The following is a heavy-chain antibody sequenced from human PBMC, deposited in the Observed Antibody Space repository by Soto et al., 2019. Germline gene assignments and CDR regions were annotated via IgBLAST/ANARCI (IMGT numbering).Heavy chain of an antibody. CDR3: ARDSGAYAGNSYWYFDL. J-gene: IGHJ2*01. CDR1: GGSISSGDNY. V-gene: IGHV4-31*03. Sequence: QVQLQESGPGLVKPSQTLSLTCTVSGGSISSGDNYWSWIRQHPGKGLEWIGYTYYSGSTYYNPSLKSRVTISVDTSKKQFSLKLSSVTAADTAVYYCARDSGAYAGNSYWYFDLWGRGTLVTVSS. D-gene: IGHD3-10*01. CDR2: TYYSGST.